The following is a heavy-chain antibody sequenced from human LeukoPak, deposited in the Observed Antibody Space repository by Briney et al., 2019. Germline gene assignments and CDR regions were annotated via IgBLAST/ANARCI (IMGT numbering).Heavy chain of an antibody. CDR1: GGSISSGSYY. J-gene: IGHJ5*02. Sequence: PSETLSLTCTVSGGSISSGSYYWSWIRQPAGKGLEWIGRIYTSGSTNYNPSLKSRVTISVDTSKNQFSLKLSSVTVADTAVYYCARDSYYGSGSESNWFDPWGQGTLVTVSS. V-gene: IGHV4-61*02. D-gene: IGHD3-10*01. CDR3: ARDSYYGSGSESNWFDP. CDR2: IYTSGST.